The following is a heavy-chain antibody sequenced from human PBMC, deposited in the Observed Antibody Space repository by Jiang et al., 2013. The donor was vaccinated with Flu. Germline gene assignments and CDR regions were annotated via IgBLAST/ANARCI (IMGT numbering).Heavy chain of an antibody. D-gene: IGHD6-13*01. CDR2: INHSGST. V-gene: IGHV4-34*01. CDR1: GGSFSGYY. J-gene: IGHJ4*02. CDR3: ARGRRAAAGTFDY. Sequence: LLKPSETLSLTCAVYGGSFSGYYWSWIRQPPGKGLEWIGEINHSGSTNYNPSLKSRVTISVDTPKNQFSLKLSSVTAADTAMYYCARGRRAAAGTFDYWGQGTLVTVSS.